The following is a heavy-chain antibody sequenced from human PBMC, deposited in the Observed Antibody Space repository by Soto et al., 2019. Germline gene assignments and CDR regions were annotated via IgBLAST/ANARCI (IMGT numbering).Heavy chain of an antibody. D-gene: IGHD3-3*01. CDR2: INHSGNT. V-gene: IGHV4-39*07. Sequence: SETLSLTCSVSAGSVSSGRYYWTLIRQPPGKGLEWIGEINHSGNTKYNPSLKSRVTMSVDTSKNQFSLNLRSVTAADTAVYYGARGQDFWSGYPFDYWGQGTLVTVSS. J-gene: IGHJ4*02. CDR1: AGSVSSGRYY. CDR3: ARGQDFWSGYPFDY.